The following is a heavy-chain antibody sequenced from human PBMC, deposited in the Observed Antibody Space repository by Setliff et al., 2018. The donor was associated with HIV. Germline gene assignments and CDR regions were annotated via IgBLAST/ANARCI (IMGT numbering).Heavy chain of an antibody. Sequence: PGGSLRLSCAASGFTFSSYWMHWVRQAPGKGLVWVSRIKPDGSSTNYADSVKGRFTISRDNAKNTLYLQMNSLRAADTAVYYCAKDAFPVSNTWYGGIDCWGQGTLVTVSS. J-gene: IGHJ4*02. V-gene: IGHV3-74*01. CDR3: AKDAFPVSNTWYGGIDC. CDR1: GFTFSSYW. D-gene: IGHD6-13*01. CDR2: IKPDGSST.